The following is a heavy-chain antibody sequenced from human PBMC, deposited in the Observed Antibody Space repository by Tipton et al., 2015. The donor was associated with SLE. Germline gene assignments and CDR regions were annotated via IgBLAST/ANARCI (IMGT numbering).Heavy chain of an antibody. Sequence: SLRLSCAASGFTFSSYAMSWVRQAPGKGLEWDSAISGSGGSTYYADSVKGRFTISRDNSKNTLYLQMNSLRAEDTAVYYCAKDLLDSIAYFDYWGQGTLVTVSS. CDR3: AKDLLDSIAYFDY. J-gene: IGHJ4*02. D-gene: IGHD2-15*01. V-gene: IGHV3-23*01. CDR1: GFTFSSYA. CDR2: ISGSGGST.